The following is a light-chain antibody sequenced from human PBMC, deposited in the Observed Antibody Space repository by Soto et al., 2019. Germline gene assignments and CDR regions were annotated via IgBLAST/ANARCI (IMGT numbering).Light chain of an antibody. Sequence: EIVMTQSPATLSVSPGERVTLSCRASQSVSSSLAWHQQKTGQAPRLLIYGASTRATGIPARFSGSGSGTEFTLTISSLQPEDFAVYYCQQHNNWPPWTFGQGTKVEIK. V-gene: IGKV3D-15*01. CDR3: QQHNNWPPWT. J-gene: IGKJ1*01. CDR1: QSVSSS. CDR2: GAS.